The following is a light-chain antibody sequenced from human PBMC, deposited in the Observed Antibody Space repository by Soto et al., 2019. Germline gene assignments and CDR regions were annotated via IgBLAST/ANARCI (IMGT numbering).Light chain of an antibody. CDR2: DAS. Sequence: DIQMTQSPSSLSASVGDRVTITCQASQDISNYLNWYQQKPGKAPKLLIYDASNLETGVPSRFSGSGSGTDFTFTISSLQPVDIATYYCQQYDNLLGTFGPGTKVDIK. CDR1: QDISNY. V-gene: IGKV1-33*01. J-gene: IGKJ3*01. CDR3: QQYDNLLGT.